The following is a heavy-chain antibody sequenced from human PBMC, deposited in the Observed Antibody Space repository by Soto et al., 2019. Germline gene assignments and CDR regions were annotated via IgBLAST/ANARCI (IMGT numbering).Heavy chain of an antibody. CDR2: IRHDGGEI. CDR1: GFALSGYW. J-gene: IGHJ6*03. D-gene: IGHD2-8*01. CDR3: ATYSGYALPMDV. Sequence: GGSLRLSCAASGFALSGYWMTWVRQAPGKGLEWVAAIRHDGGEIHYMDSVRGRFTISRDNAKDSVYLEMDSLRVEDTAVYYCATYSGYALPMDVWGKGTTVTVSS. V-gene: IGHV3-7*01.